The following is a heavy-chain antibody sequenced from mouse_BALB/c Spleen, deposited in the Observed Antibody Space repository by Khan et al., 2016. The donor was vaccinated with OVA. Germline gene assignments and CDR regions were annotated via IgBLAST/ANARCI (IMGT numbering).Heavy chain of an antibody. Sequence: EVELVESGGGLVQTGGSRKLSCAASGFTFGGFGMHWVRQAPEKGLEWVAYISSGSSSIYYADTVKGRFTISRDNPKHTLFLQMTSLRSEDTAMYYCARTGYYYFDYWGQGTTLTVSS. CDR2: ISSGSSSI. CDR1: GFTFGGFG. D-gene: IGHD2-3*01. CDR3: ARTGYYYFDY. J-gene: IGHJ2*01. V-gene: IGHV5-17*02.